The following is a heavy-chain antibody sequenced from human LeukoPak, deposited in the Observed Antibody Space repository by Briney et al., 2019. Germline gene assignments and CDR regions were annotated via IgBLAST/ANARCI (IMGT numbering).Heavy chain of an antibody. CDR2: IYYTGST. D-gene: IGHD3-16*01. CDR1: GGSISPYY. CDR3: ARLKVGAYFDL. Sequence: TSETLSLTCTVSGGSISPYYWSWIRQPPGKGLEYIGYIYYTGSTNYNPSLKSRVTISLDTSNNQFSLKLSSVTAADTAVYYCARLKVGAYFDLWGRGTLVTVSS. V-gene: IGHV4-59*08. J-gene: IGHJ2*01.